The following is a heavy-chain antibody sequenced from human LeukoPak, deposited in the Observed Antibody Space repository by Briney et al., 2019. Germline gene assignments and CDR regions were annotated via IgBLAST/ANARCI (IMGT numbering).Heavy chain of an antibody. CDR2: INPNSGGT. CDR3: ARGGYEFWSGYYRPFDY. CDR1: GYTFTGYY. Sequence: ASVKVSCKASGYTFTGYYMHWVRQAPGQGLEWMGWINPNSGGTNYAQKFQGWVTMTRDTSISTAYMELSRLRSDDTAVYYCARGGYEFWSGYYRPFDYWGQGTLVTVSS. V-gene: IGHV1-2*04. D-gene: IGHD3-3*01. J-gene: IGHJ4*02.